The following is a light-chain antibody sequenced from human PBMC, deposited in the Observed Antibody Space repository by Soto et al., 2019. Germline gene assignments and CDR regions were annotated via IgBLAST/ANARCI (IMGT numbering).Light chain of an antibody. CDR3: MQGAHWPWT. V-gene: IGKV2-30*01. J-gene: IGKJ1*01. CDR2: KVS. Sequence: DVVMTQSPLSLPVTLGQPAAISCRSSQSLVYSDGITYLNWFQRRPGQSARRLIYKVSNRDSGVPDRFSGSGSATDFTLKISRVEAEDVGIYFCMQGAHWPWTFGQGTKVEIK. CDR1: QSLVYSDGITY.